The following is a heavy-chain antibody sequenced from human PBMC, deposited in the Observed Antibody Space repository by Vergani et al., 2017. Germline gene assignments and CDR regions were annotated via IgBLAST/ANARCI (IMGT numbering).Heavy chain of an antibody. D-gene: IGHD3-16*02. V-gene: IGHV4-30-4*08. CDR3: ARARLGDLSLRTFDF. CDR2: IYCNGNT. CDR1: GGSISSGDYY. Sequence: QVQLQESGPGLVKPSQTLSRTCTVSGGSISSGDYYWSWIRQPPGKGLGWIGYIYCNGNTYYNPSLKSLVTISVDTAKNQFSLKLSSVTAADTAVYYCARARLGDLSLRTFDFWGQGTLVTVSS. J-gene: IGHJ4*02.